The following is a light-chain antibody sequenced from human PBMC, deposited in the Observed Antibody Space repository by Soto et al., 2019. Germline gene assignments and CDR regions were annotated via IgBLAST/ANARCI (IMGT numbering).Light chain of an antibody. Sequence: QSVLTQPASVSGSARQSITNSCTGTSSEIGTYNYVSWYQQHPGQAPKLMIYDVSNRPSGVSDRFSGSKSGNTASLTISGLQAEDEADYYCYSCSRSSGTRYVFGTGTKVTVL. CDR1: SSEIGTYNY. V-gene: IGLV2-14*03. J-gene: IGLJ1*01. CDR2: DVS. CDR3: YSCSRSSGTRYV.